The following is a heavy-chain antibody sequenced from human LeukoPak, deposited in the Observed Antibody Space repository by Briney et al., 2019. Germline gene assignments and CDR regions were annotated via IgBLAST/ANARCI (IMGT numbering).Heavy chain of an antibody. CDR2: IYYSGST. V-gene: IGHV4-31*03. CDR1: GGSISSGGYY. CDR3: ARALRCSSTSCYNWFDP. D-gene: IGHD2-2*01. J-gene: IGHJ5*02. Sequence: PSETLSLTCTVSGGSISSGGYYWSWIRQHPGKGLEWIGYIYYSGSTYYNPSLKSRVTISVDTSKNQFSLKLSSVTAADTAVYYCARALRCSSTSCYNWFDPWGQGTLVTVSS.